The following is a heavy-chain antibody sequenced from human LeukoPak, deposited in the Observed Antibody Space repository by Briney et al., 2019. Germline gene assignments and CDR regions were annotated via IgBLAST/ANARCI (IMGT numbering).Heavy chain of an antibody. D-gene: IGHD3-10*01. J-gene: IGHJ6*02. CDR2: IYSGGST. Sequence: GGSQRLSCAASGFTVSSNYMSWVRQAPGKGLGWVLVIYSGGSTYYADSVKGRFTISRDNSKNTLYLQMNSLRAEDTAVYYCASYGSGESYGMDVWGQGTTVTVSS. V-gene: IGHV3-53*01. CDR3: ASYGSGESYGMDV. CDR1: GFTVSSNY.